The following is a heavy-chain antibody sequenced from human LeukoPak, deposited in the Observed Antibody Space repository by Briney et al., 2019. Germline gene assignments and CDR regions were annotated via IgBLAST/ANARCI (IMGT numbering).Heavy chain of an antibody. CDR2: IYHSGST. J-gene: IGHJ4*02. Sequence: RSSETLSLTCAVSGYSISSGYYWGWIRQPPGKGLEWIGSIYHSGSTHYNPSLKSRVTISVDTSKNEFSLKLSSVTAADTAVYYCARNNTLMMYPRGGEDKGFDYWGQGTLVTVSS. CDR1: GYSISSGYY. V-gene: IGHV4-38-2*01. D-gene: IGHD2-8*01. CDR3: ARNNTLMMYPRGGEDKGFDY.